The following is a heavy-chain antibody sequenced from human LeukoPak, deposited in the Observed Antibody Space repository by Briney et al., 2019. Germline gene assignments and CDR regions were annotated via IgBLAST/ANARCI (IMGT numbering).Heavy chain of an antibody. CDR2: VYYSGST. J-gene: IGHJ4*02. Sequence: SETLSLTCTVSGGSISSYYWSWIRQPPGKGLEWIGYVYYSGSTNYNPSLKSRVTISVDTSKNQFSLKLSSVTAADTAVYYCATLYSGSYDTGSFDYFNYWGQGTLVTVSS. CDR1: GGSISSYY. V-gene: IGHV4-59*01. CDR3: ATLYSGSYDTGSFDYFNY. D-gene: IGHD1-26*01.